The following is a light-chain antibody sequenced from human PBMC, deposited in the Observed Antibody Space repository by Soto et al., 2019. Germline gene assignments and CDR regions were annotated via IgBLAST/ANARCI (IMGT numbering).Light chain of an antibody. CDR2: LEGSGSY. CDR1: SGHSTCI. Sequence: QSVLTQSSSASASLGSSVKLTCTLSSGHSTCIIAWHQQQPGKAPRYLMKLEGSGSYNKGSGIPDRFSGSSSGADRYLTISNLQFEDEADYYCETWDTNVVVFGGGTKVTVL. CDR3: ETWDTNVVV. J-gene: IGLJ2*01. V-gene: IGLV4-60*02.